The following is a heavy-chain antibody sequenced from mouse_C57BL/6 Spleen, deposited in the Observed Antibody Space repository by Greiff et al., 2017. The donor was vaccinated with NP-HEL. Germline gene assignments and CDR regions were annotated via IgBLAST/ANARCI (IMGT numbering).Heavy chain of an antibody. Sequence: VQLQQPGAELVMPGASVKLSCKASGYTFTSYWMHWVKQRPGQGLEWIGEIDPSDSYTNYNQKFKGKSTLTVDKSSSTAYMQLSSLTSEDAAVYYCARETGTESFDYWGQGTTLTVSS. D-gene: IGHD4-1*01. CDR2: IDPSDSYT. CDR3: ARETGTESFDY. CDR1: GYTFTSYW. V-gene: IGHV1-69*01. J-gene: IGHJ2*01.